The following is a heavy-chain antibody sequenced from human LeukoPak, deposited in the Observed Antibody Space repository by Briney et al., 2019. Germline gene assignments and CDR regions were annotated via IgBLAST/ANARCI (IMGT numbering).Heavy chain of an antibody. D-gene: IGHD3-22*01. CDR1: GFTFSSYA. CDR2: ISRGSDHI. CDR3: ARPYDTRGYFPDY. J-gene: IGHJ4*02. Sequence: GRSLRLSCAASGFTFSSYAMNWVRQAPGKGLEWVSSISRGSDHIFYADSMKGRFTISRDNAKNSLYLQMNSLGAEDTAVYYCARPYDTRGYFPDYWGQGTLVTVSS. V-gene: IGHV3-21*01.